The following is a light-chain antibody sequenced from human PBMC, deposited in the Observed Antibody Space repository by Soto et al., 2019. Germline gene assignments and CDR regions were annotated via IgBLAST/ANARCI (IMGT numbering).Light chain of an antibody. V-gene: IGKV2-30*01. J-gene: IGKJ2*01. CDR3: MQGTDWPYT. Sequence: DIVMPQSPLSLPVTLGQPASISCRSSQSPVTTDGNTYLNWFQQRPGQSPRRLIYKVSIRDSGVPDRFSGSGSGTEFTLKISRVEVEDVGVYFCMQGTDWPYTFGQGTKLEI. CDR2: KVS. CDR1: QSPVTTDGNTY.